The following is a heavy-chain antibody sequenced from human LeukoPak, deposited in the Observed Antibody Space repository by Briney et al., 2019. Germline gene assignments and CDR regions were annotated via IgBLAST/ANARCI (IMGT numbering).Heavy chain of an antibody. CDR3: ARSKAGGAFDI. Sequence: PSETLSLTCTVSGGSISGSYWSWMRQPAGKGLEWIGRIYTSGSTNYNPSLKSRVTMSVGTSKNQFSLKLSSVTAADTAVYYCARSKAGGAFDIWGQGTMVTVSS. CDR1: GGSISGSY. J-gene: IGHJ3*02. D-gene: IGHD3-16*01. V-gene: IGHV4-4*07. CDR2: IYTSGST.